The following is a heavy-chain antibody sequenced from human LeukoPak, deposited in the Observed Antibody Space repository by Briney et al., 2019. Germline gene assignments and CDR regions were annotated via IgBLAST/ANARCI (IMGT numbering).Heavy chain of an antibody. D-gene: IGHD5-18*01. J-gene: IGHJ4*02. CDR2: IRGLGLSA. CDR3: ARDGYSFGHDFDY. Sequence: PGGSLRLSCAASGFTFSTYAMTWVRQAPGKGLEWVSTIRGLGLSAYYADSVKGRFTISRDNAKNTLYLQMNSLRAEDTAVYYCARDGYSFGHDFDYWGQGPLVTVSS. V-gene: IGHV3-23*01. CDR1: GFTFSTYA.